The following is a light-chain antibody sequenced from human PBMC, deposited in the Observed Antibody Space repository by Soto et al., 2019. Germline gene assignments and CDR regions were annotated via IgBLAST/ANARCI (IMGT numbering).Light chain of an antibody. J-gene: IGLJ2*01. V-gene: IGLV3-25*02. CDR2: KDT. CDR3: QSADSSGTYVV. Sequence: SYELTQPPSVSVFPGQTARITCSGDALPKQYACWYQQKPGQAPVLVIYKDTERPSGIPERFSGSSSGTTVTLTISGVQAEDEADYYCQSADSSGTYVVFGGGTKVTVL. CDR1: ALPKQY.